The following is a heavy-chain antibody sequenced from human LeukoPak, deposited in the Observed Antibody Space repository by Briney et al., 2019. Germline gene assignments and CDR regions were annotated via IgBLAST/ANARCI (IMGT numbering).Heavy chain of an antibody. Sequence: GGSLRLSCAASGFTFSSYSMNWVRQAPRKGLEWVSSISSSSSYIYYADSVKGRFTISRDNTKNSLYLQMNSLRAEDTAVYYCASGDSSGYYYVDWGQGTLVTVSS. D-gene: IGHD3-22*01. CDR2: ISSSSSYI. V-gene: IGHV3-21*01. J-gene: IGHJ4*02. CDR1: GFTFSSYS. CDR3: ASGDSSGYYYVD.